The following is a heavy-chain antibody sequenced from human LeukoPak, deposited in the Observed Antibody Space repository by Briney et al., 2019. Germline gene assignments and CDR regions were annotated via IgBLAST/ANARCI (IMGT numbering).Heavy chain of an antibody. CDR2: IYYSGST. V-gene: IGHV4-59*06. Sequence: SETLSLTCTVSGGSISSYYWSWIRQHPGKGLEWIGYIYYSGSTYYNPSLKSRVTISVDTSKNQFSLKLSSVTAADTAVYYCARVCFRGGSCYWFDPWGQGTLVTVSS. J-gene: IGHJ5*02. CDR3: ARVCFRGGSCYWFDP. D-gene: IGHD2-15*01. CDR1: GGSISSYY.